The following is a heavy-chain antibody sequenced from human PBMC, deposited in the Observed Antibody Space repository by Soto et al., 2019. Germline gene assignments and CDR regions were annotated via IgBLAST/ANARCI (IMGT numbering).Heavy chain of an antibody. CDR2: IGGSGANT. V-gene: IGHV3-23*01. CDR1: GFTFSGYS. CDR3: GKSPDFYYYGMDV. J-gene: IGHJ6*02. Sequence: GRSLRLSCAPSGFTFSGYSMTWVRQAAGKGLEWVSSIGGSGANTYYADSVKGRFILSRDNSKNTMSLQMNSLRADEPAVYYCGKSPDFYYYGMDVWGQGTTVTVPS.